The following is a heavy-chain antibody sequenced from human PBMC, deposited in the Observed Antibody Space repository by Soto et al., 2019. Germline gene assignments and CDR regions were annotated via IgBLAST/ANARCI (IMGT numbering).Heavy chain of an antibody. CDR2: IGESGTST. D-gene: IGHD3-10*01. Sequence: LRLSCAASGFIFSRYVMSWVRQAPGKGLEWVSAIGESGTSTYYADSVQGRFSVSRDNSKNTLHLQMNSLRAEDTAVYYCAKDRGAMVRGLPISNNCFDPWGQGTLVTVSS. CDR1: GFIFSRYV. V-gene: IGHV3-23*01. CDR3: AKDRGAMVRGLPISNNCFDP. J-gene: IGHJ5*02.